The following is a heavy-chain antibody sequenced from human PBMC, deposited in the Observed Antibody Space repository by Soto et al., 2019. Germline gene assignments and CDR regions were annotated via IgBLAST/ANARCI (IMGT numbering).Heavy chain of an antibody. J-gene: IGHJ4*01. CDR2: ITPIYPTT. Sequence: QVQLVQSGAEVRKPGSSVQVSCKASGGTFYTYTFSWVRQAPGQGLEWMGSITPIYPTTNYAEKFQGRLTVTADGATNTAYMELNSLTSEDTAVYYCARIPRYSFPTSDDLDSWGHGTLVTVS. D-gene: IGHD5-18*01. V-gene: IGHV1-69*15. CDR1: GGTFYTYT. CDR3: ARIPRYSFPTSDDLDS.